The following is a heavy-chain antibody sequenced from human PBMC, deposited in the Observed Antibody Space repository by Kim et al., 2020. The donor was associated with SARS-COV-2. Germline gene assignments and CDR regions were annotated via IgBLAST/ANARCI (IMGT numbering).Heavy chain of an antibody. J-gene: IGHJ6*02. D-gene: IGHD3-3*01. CDR3: ARGRDGVVKALYYGMDV. CDR2: ISYDGSNK. Sequence: GGSLRLSCAASGFTFSSYAMHWVRQAPGKGLEWVAVISYDGSNKYYADSVKGRFTISRDNSKNTLYLQMNSLRAEDTAVYYCARGRDGVVKALYYGMDVWGQGTTVTVSS. V-gene: IGHV3-30-3*01. CDR1: GFTFSSYA.